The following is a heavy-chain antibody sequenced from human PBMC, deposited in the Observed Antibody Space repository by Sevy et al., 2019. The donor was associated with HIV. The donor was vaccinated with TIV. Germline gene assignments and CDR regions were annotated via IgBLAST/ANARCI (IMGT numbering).Heavy chain of an antibody. D-gene: IGHD3-22*01. CDR2: ISAYNGNT. J-gene: IGHJ3*02. CDR3: ARDSESYYYDSSGYYGTYPAAFDI. CDR1: GYTFTSYG. Sequence: ASVKVSCKASGYTFTSYGISWVRQAPGQGLEWMGWISAYNGNTNYAQKLQGRVTMTTDTSTSTAYMELRSLRSDDTAVYYCARDSESYYYDSSGYYGTYPAAFDIWGQGTMVTVSS. V-gene: IGHV1-18*01.